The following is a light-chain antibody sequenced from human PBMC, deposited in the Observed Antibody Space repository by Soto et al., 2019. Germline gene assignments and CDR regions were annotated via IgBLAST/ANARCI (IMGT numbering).Light chain of an antibody. J-gene: IGKJ2*01. CDR2: AAS. CDR3: QQSYSTPQT. V-gene: IGKV1-39*01. Sequence: DIQMTQSPSSLSASVGDRVTITCRASQGVSGYLLWYQQRQGRGPKLLIYAASNLLSGVPYRFSDSGYGANITLTITSLQPGDFATYYCQQSYSTPQTFRQGTQLET. CDR1: QGVSGY.